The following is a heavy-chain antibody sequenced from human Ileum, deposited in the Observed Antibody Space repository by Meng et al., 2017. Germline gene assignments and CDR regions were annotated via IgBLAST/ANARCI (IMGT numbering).Heavy chain of an antibody. J-gene: IGHJ4*02. D-gene: IGHD2-2*01. Sequence: QVQLQESGPGLVKGPQTLSLTCTGSGGSIGSAAYYWTWFRQHPAKGLEWIGYIHYTGSTSYNPSLESRTSTSIDTSNNQFSLKVTSVTAADTAVYYCARGVSAAGLFDNWGPGTLVTVSS. CDR1: GGSIGSAAYY. CDR2: IHYTGST. CDR3: ARGVSAAGLFDN. V-gene: IGHV4-31*03.